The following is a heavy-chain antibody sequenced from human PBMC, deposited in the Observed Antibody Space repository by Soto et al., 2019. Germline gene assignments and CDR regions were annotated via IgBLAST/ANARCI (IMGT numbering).Heavy chain of an antibody. CDR2: ISYDGSNK. CDR1: GFTFSSYG. D-gene: IGHD5-12*01. CDR3: AKVSYVDKYYYYVIDV. V-gene: IGHV3-30*18. Sequence: GGSLRLSCAASGFTFSSYGMHWVRQAPGKGLEWVAVISYDGSNKYYADSVKGRFTISRDNSKNTLYLQMNSLRAEDTAVYYCAKVSYVDKYYYYVIDVWGQGTTVTVSS. J-gene: IGHJ6*02.